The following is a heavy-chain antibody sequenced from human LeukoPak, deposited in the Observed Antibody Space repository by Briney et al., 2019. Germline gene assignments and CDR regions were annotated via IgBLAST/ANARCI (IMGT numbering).Heavy chain of an antibody. CDR2: ISAYNGNT. V-gene: IGHV1-18*04. CDR1: GYTFTGYY. D-gene: IGHD1-20*01. J-gene: IGHJ3*02. CDR3: ARDLLSNWNRMYEDAFDI. Sequence: ASVKVSCKASGYTFTGYYMHWVRQAPGQGLEWMGWISAYNGNTNYAQKLQGRVTMTTDTSTSTAYMELRSLRSDDTAVYYCARDLLSNWNRMYEDAFDIWGQGTMVTVSS.